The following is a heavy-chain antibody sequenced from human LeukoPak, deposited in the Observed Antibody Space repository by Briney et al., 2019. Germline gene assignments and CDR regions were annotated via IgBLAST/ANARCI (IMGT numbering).Heavy chain of an antibody. J-gene: IGHJ4*02. D-gene: IGHD2-2*01. V-gene: IGHV1-2*06. Sequence: GASVKVSCKASGYTFTGYYMHWVRQAPGQGLEWMGRINPNSGGTNYAQKFQGRVTMTRDTSISTAYMELSRLRSDDTAVYYCASERIRCSSTSCYPPIWGQGTLVTVSS. CDR1: GYTFTGYY. CDR3: ASERIRCSSTSCYPPI. CDR2: INPNSGGT.